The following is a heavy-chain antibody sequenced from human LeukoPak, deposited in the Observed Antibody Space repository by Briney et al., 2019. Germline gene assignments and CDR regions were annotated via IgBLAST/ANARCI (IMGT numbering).Heavy chain of an antibody. V-gene: IGHV1-2*06. CDR1: GYTFTGYY. Sequence: ASVKVSCTASGYTFTGYYMHWVRQAPGQGLEWMGRINPNSGGTNYAQKFQGRVTMTRDTSISTAYMELSRLRSDDTAVYYCARAKYCSSTSCYGNWFDPWGQGTLVTVSS. J-gene: IGHJ5*02. D-gene: IGHD2-2*01. CDR2: INPNSGGT. CDR3: ARAKYCSSTSCYGNWFDP.